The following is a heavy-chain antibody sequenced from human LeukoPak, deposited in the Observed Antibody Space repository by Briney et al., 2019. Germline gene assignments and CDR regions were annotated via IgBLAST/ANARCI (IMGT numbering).Heavy chain of an antibody. CDR3: AAPKNIVVLPAAVDAFDI. J-gene: IGHJ3*02. Sequence: ASVKVSCKASGGTFSSYAISWVRQAPGQGLEWMGGIIPIFGTANYAQKFQGRVTITTDESTSTAYMELSSLRSEDTAVYYCAAPKNIVVLPAAVDAFDIWGQGTMVTVSS. D-gene: IGHD2-2*01. CDR2: IIPIFGTA. V-gene: IGHV1-69*05. CDR1: GGTFSSYA.